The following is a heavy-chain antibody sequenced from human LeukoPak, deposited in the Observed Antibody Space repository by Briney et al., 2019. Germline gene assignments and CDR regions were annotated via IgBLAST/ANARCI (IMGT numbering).Heavy chain of an antibody. Sequence: ASVKVSCKASGYTFTGYYMHWVRQAPGQGLEWMGWINPNSGGTNYAQKFQGRVTMTRDTSINTAYMELSRLRSDDTAVYYCARDLSNGGNSGFDYWGQGTLVTVSS. CDR1: GYTFTGYY. CDR2: INPNSGGT. D-gene: IGHD4-23*01. V-gene: IGHV1-2*02. CDR3: ARDLSNGGNSGFDY. J-gene: IGHJ4*02.